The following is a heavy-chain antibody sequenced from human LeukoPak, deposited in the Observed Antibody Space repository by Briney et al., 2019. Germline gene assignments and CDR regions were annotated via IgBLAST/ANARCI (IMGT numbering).Heavy chain of an antibody. CDR2: IIPILGIA. CDR1: GGTFSSYA. D-gene: IGHD3-22*01. CDR3: ARVSNLRGGGNYYDSSGYTYYFDY. J-gene: IGHJ4*02. Sequence: ASVKVSCKASGGTFSSYAISWVRQAPGQGLEWMGRIIPILGIANCAQKFQGRVTITADKSTSTAYMELSSLRPEDTAVYYCARVSNLRGGGNYYDSSGYTYYFDYWGQGTLVTVSS. V-gene: IGHV1-69*04.